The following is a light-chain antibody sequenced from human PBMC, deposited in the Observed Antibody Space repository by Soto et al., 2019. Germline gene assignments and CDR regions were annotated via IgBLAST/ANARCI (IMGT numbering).Light chain of an antibody. CDR1: RTLFYSANNKNY. Sequence: IVMTQSPDSLAVSLCERATIHCKSSRTLFYSANNKNYLAWYQHKAGQPPKLALYWASTRESGVSDRFNGSGSATDFTLTINNLQPEDAAVYYCQQYYGTPYTFGQGTRLEIK. J-gene: IGKJ5*01. V-gene: IGKV4-1*01. CDR3: QQYYGTPYT. CDR2: WAS.